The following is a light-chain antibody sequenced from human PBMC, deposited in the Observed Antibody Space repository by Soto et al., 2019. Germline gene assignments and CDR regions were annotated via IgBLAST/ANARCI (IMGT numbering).Light chain of an antibody. CDR3: SSYAGSNTYV. V-gene: IGLV2-14*01. CDR2: EVS. CDR1: SSDFGDYNS. Sequence: QSALTQPASVSGSPGQSISFSCAGTSSDFGDYNSVSWYQQHPGKAPKLMILEVSNRPSGVSNRFSGSKSGNTASLTISGLQAEDEADYYCSSYAGSNTYVFGTGTKVTVL. J-gene: IGLJ1*01.